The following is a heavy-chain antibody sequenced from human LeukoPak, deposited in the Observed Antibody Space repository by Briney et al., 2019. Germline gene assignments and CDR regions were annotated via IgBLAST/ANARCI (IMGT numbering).Heavy chain of an antibody. Sequence: GGSLRLSCAASGFMFRAYGMHWVRQAPGKGLEWLAVTSFDGGNTYYAASVKGRFTISRDNSKNTLYLQMNSLRAEDTAVYYCAKVGEGVAGLAEYFQHWGQGTLVTVSS. CDR3: AKVGEGVAGLAEYFQH. CDR1: GFMFRAYG. J-gene: IGHJ1*01. D-gene: IGHD6-19*01. CDR2: TSFDGGNT. V-gene: IGHV3-30*18.